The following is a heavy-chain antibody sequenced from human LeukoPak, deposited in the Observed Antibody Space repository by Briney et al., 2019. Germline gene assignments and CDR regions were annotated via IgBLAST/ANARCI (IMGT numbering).Heavy chain of an antibody. J-gene: IGHJ4*02. CDR2: IYYSGST. V-gene: IGHV4-59*01. CDR3: ARSRGARFAPLDY. Sequence: PSETPSLTCTVSGGSINSYYWSWIRQPPGKGLEWIGYIYYSGSTNYNPSLKSRVTISVDTSKNQFSLNLNSVTTADTAVYYCARSRGARFAPLDYWGQGTLVTVSS. D-gene: IGHD1-26*01. CDR1: GGSINSYY.